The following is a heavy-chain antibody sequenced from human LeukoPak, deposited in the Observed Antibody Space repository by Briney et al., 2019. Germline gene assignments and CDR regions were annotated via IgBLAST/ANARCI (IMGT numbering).Heavy chain of an antibody. V-gene: IGHV1-2*06. Sequence: ASVKVSCKASGYTFTGYYMHWVRQAPGQGLEWMGRINPNSGGTNYAQKCQGRVTMTRDTSISTAYMELSRLRSDDTAVYYCARDGRRITMVRGVSNWFDPWGQGTLVTVSS. J-gene: IGHJ5*02. CDR1: GYTFTGYY. D-gene: IGHD3-10*01. CDR3: ARDGRRITMVRGVSNWFDP. CDR2: INPNSGGT.